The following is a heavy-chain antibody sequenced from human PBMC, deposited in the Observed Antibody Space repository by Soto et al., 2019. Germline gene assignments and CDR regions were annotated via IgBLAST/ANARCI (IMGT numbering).Heavy chain of an antibody. CDR1: GFTLISYW. CDR2: IKEDGSES. CDR3: MRDGGRHCANAV. V-gene: IGHV3-7*04. D-gene: IGHD2-15*01. Sequence: EMQVVESGGGLVQPGGSLRLSCAASGFTLISYWMAWARQAPGKGLEWVGNIKEDGSESDFVDSVKGRFTISRDNARNLLHLEMNSLRVEDSAMYYCMRDGGRHCANAVWGRGTMVTVSS. J-gene: IGHJ3*01.